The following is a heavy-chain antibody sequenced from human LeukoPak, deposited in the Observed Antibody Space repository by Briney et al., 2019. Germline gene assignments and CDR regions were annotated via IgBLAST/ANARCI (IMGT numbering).Heavy chain of an antibody. V-gene: IGHV3-7*01. CDR3: ARSRTATVLRYFDWLNAGWVLFDY. J-gene: IGHJ4*02. Sequence: QAGGSLRLSCAASGFTFSSYWMSWVRQAPGKGLEWVANIKQDGSEKYYVDSVKGRFTISRDNAKNSLYLQMNSLRAEDTAVYYCARSRTATVLRYFDWLNAGWVLFDYWGQGTLVTVSS. CDR1: GFTFSSYW. CDR2: IKQDGSEK. D-gene: IGHD3-9*01.